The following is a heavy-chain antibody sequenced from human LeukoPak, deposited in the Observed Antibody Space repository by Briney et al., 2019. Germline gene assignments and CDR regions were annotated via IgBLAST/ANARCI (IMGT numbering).Heavy chain of an antibody. V-gene: IGHV3-33*01. CDR2: IWYDGSNK. CDR1: GFTFSSYG. CDR3: ARGIPEVDY. Sequence: PGGSLRLSCAASGFTFSSYGMHWVREAPGKGLEWVAVIWYDGSNKYYADSVKGRFTISRDNSKNTMYLQMNSLRAEDTAVYYCARGIPEVDYWGQGTLVTVSS. J-gene: IGHJ4*02.